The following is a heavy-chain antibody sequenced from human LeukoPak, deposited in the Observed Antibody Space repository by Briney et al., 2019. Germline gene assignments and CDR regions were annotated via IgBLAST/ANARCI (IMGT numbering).Heavy chain of an antibody. D-gene: IGHD3-10*01. J-gene: IGHJ4*02. CDR1: GFTFSDYY. CDR2: ISSSGSTI. Sequence: GGSLRLSCAASGFTFSDYYMSWIRQAPGKGLEWVSYISSSGSTIYYADSVKGRFTISRDNAKNSLYLQLNSLRAEDTAVYYCARDSTYYYDSGSSGPHYFDNWGQGTLVTVSS. CDR3: ARDSTYYYDSGSSGPHYFDN. V-gene: IGHV3-11*04.